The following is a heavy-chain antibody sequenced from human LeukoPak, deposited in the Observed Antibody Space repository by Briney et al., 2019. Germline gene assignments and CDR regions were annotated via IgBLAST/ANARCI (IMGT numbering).Heavy chain of an antibody. CDR2: ISPTVSTT. V-gene: IGHV3-74*01. J-gene: IGHJ4*02. Sequence: GGSLRLSCTASGFSFSGHWMHWARQLPGKGLVWVSRISPTVSTTSYADSVKGRFTVSRDNAKNTLYLQVNNLRAEDTAVYYCARGPNSNWSGLDFWGQGTLLTVSS. CDR3: ARGPNSNWSGLDF. D-gene: IGHD6-6*01. CDR1: GFSFSGHW.